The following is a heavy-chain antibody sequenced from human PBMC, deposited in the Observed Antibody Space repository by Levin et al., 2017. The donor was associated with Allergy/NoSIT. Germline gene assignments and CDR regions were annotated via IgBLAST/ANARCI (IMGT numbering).Heavy chain of an antibody. Sequence: SETLSLTCTVSGGSISSSSYYWGWIRQPPGKGLEWIGSIYYSGSTYYNPSLKSRVTISVDTSKNQFSLKLSSVTAADTAVYYCARDHRDSYYDFWSGYYNDLGGGYGMDVWGQGTTVTVSS. CDR1: GGSISSSSYY. J-gene: IGHJ6*02. V-gene: IGHV4-39*07. CDR3: ARDHRDSYYDFWSGYYNDLGGGYGMDV. D-gene: IGHD3-3*01. CDR2: IYYSGST.